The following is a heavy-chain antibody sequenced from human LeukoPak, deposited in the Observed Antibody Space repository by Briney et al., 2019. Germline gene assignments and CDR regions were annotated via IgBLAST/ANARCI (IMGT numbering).Heavy chain of an antibody. Sequence: GGSLRLSCAAPGFTFSSYAMSWVRQAPGKGLEWVSTISGSGGSTYYADSVKDRFTISRDNSKNTVSLQMNSLRAEDTAVYYCAKGEMATGYFDYWGQGTLVTVSS. CDR1: GFTFSSYA. CDR2: ISGSGGST. CDR3: AKGEMATGYFDY. D-gene: IGHD5-24*01. J-gene: IGHJ4*02. V-gene: IGHV3-23*01.